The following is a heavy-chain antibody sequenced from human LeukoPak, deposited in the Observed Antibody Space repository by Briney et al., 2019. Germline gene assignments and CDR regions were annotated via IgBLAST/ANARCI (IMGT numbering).Heavy chain of an antibody. CDR3: ARMTTVVTPKTPLHFDY. CDR2: INPSGGST. CDR1: GYTFTSYY. J-gene: IGHJ4*02. V-gene: IGHV1-46*01. D-gene: IGHD4-23*01. Sequence: GASVTVSFTASGYTFTSYYMHWVRQAPGQGLEWMGIINPSGGSTSYAQKFQGRVTMTRDTSTSTVYMEPSSLRSEDTAVYYCARMTTVVTPKTPLHFDYWGQGTLVTV.